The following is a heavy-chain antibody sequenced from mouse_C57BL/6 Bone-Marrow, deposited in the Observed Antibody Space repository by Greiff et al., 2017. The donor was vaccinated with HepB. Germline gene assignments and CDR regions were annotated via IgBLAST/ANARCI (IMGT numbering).Heavy chain of an antibody. CDR3: ARDRDYYGSSWYFDV. CDR1: GISITTGNYR. CDR2: IYYSGTI. V-gene: IGHV3-5*01. D-gene: IGHD1-1*01. J-gene: IGHJ1*03. Sequence: DVQLQESGPGLVKPSQTVFLTCTVTGISITTGNYRWSWIRQFPGNKLEWIGYIYYSGTITYNPSLTSRTTITRDTPKNQFFLEMNSLTAEDTATYDCARDRDYYGSSWYFDVWGTGTTVTVSS.